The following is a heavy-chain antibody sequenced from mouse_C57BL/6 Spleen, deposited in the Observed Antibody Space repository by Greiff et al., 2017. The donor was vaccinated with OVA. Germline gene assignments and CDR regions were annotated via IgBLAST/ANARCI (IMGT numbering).Heavy chain of an antibody. V-gene: IGHV1-5*01. CDR2: IYPGNSDT. CDR3: TRSGANWDRWYFDV. J-gene: IGHJ1*03. CDR1: GYTFTSYW. Sequence: VQLQQSGTVLARPGASVKMSCKTSGYTFTSYWMHWVKQRPGQGLEWIGAIYPGNSDTSYNQKFKGKAKLTAVTSASTAYMELSSLTNEDSAVYYCTRSGANWDRWYFDVGGTGTTVTVSS. D-gene: IGHD4-1*01.